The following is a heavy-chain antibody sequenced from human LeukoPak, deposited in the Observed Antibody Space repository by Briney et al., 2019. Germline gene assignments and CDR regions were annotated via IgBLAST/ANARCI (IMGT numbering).Heavy chain of an antibody. V-gene: IGHV4-31*03. CDR2: IHYSGDT. D-gene: IGHD3-22*01. CDR3: ARVVAYDSTGYYLYYFDY. Sequence: SQTLSLTGTVSGGSISSGGYYWSWIRQHPGKGLEWIGYIHYSGDTYYSPSLKSRLTISVDTPKNQFSLRLRSVTAADTAVYYCARVVAYDSTGYYLYYFDYWGQGTLVTVAA. CDR1: GGSISSGGYY. J-gene: IGHJ4*02.